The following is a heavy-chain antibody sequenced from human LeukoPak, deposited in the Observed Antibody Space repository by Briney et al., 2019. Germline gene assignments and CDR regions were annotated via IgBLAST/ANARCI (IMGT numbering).Heavy chain of an antibody. Sequence: GGSLRLSCAASGFTFSSYNMNWVRQAPGKGLEWVSSITSTGSYTFYADSVKGRFTISRDNAKNSLYLQMNSLRSDDTAVYYCARLGYSGYDGYYYMDVWGKGTTVTVSS. D-gene: IGHD5-12*01. V-gene: IGHV3-21*04. CDR1: GFTFSSYN. CDR3: ARLGYSGYDGYYYMDV. CDR2: ITSTGSYT. J-gene: IGHJ6*03.